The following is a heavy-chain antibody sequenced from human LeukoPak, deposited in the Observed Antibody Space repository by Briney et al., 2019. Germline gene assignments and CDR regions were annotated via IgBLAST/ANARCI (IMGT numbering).Heavy chain of an antibody. V-gene: IGHV3-30*02. D-gene: IGHD1-26*01. J-gene: IGHJ6*03. CDR2: MAHGGSDK. Sequence: PGGSLRLSCAASGFSFITYGMHWVRQAPGKGLEWVAIMAHGGSDKNYRDSVKGRFTISRDNSKNTLYLQMTRLRDDDTAVYFCAKRLSGSYYYYMDVWGKGTTVTVSS. CDR1: GFSFITYG. CDR3: AKRLSGSYYYYMDV.